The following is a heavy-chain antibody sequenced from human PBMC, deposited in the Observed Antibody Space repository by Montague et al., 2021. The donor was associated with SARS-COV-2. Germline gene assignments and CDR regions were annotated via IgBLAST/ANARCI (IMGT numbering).Heavy chain of an antibody. V-gene: IGHV3-74*01. D-gene: IGHD3-10*02. Sequence: SLRLSCAVSGFTFSTYWMVWVRQAPGKGLVWVARINGDGSYTNYAESVKGRSTISRDNAKSTLYLQMNSLRVEGTAVYFCVREQMFYYYMDVWGKGTTVTVSS. J-gene: IGHJ6*03. CDR2: INGDGSYT. CDR3: VREQMFYYYMDV. CDR1: GFTFSTYW.